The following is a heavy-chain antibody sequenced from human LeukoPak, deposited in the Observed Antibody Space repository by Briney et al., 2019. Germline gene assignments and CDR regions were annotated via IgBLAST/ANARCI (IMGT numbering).Heavy chain of an antibody. J-gene: IGHJ4*02. V-gene: IGHV5-51*01. CDR1: GYSFTSYC. Sequence: GESLKISCKGSGYSFTSYCIGWVRPMPGKGLEWMGIIYPGDSDTRYSPSFQGQVTISADKSISTAYLQWSSLKASDTAMYYCARHIAAPYYYDSSAPLDYWGQGTLVTVSS. CDR2: IYPGDSDT. CDR3: ARHIAAPYYYDSSAPLDY. D-gene: IGHD3-22*01.